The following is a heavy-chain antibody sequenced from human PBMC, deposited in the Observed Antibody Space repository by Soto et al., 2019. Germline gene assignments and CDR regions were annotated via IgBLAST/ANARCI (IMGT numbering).Heavy chain of an antibody. CDR1: GFVFSSFG. CDR2: IWNDGEFK. Sequence: QVQLVESGGGVVQPGTSLRISCAVSGFVFSSFGMHWVRQAPGKGLEWVAVIWNDGEFKYYADSVKGRFTISRDDSMSTLNLQMNGLTVEDTAVYYCARGPPKISMSLGVPAESLQRWGRGTLVSVSS. V-gene: IGHV3-33*01. CDR3: ARGPPKISMSLGVPAESLQR. D-gene: IGHD3-10*02. J-gene: IGHJ1*01.